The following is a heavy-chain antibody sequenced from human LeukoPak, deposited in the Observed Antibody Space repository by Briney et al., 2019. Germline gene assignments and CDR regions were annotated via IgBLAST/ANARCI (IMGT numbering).Heavy chain of an antibody. Sequence: GGSLRLSCSASGFTFCSYAMHWVRQAPGKGLEYVSAISSNGGSTYYADSVKGRFTISRDNSKNTLYLQMSSLRAEDTAVYYCVKVGVYYDSSGYRDWGQGTLVTVSS. D-gene: IGHD3-22*01. CDR1: GFTFCSYA. CDR2: ISSNGGST. J-gene: IGHJ4*02. CDR3: VKVGVYYDSSGYRD. V-gene: IGHV3-64D*06.